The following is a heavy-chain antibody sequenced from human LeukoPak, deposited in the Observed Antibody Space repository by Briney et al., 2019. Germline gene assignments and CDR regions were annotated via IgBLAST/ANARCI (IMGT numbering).Heavy chain of an antibody. CDR2: INPNSGGT. D-gene: IGHD2-15*01. CDR1: GYTFTGYY. CDR3: AIGYCRGGSCDDEPGDAFDI. Sequence: ASVKVSCKASGYTFTGYYMHWVRQAPGQGLEWMGWINPNSGGTNYAQKFQGRVTMTRDTSISTAYMELSRLRSGDTAVYYCAIGYCRGGSCDDEPGDAFDIWGQGTMVAVSS. J-gene: IGHJ3*02. V-gene: IGHV1-2*02.